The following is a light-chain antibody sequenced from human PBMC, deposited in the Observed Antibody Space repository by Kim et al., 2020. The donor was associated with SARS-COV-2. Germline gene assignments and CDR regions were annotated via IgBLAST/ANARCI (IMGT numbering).Light chain of an antibody. CDR3: SSYTSSNTWV. CDR1: SSDIGGYVY. Sequence: GQSITISCTGTSSDIGGYVYVSWYQQDPGKAPKLLIYDVSKRPSGISNRFSGSKSGNTASLTISGLHAEDEADYYCSSYTSSNTWVFGGGTQLTVL. J-gene: IGLJ3*02. V-gene: IGLV2-14*04. CDR2: DVS.